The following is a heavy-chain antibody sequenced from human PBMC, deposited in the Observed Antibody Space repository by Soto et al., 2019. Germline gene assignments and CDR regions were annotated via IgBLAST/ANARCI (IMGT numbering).Heavy chain of an antibody. D-gene: IGHD6-19*01. CDR3: LVAGTDAFDI. CDR1: GGTFSSYT. J-gene: IGHJ3*02. V-gene: IGHV1-69*02. CDR2: IIPILGIA. Sequence: QVQLVQSGAEVKKPGSSVKVSCKASGGTFSSYTISWVRQAPGQGLEWMGRIIPILGIANYAQKFQGRVKITXEKCTSTAYMELSSLRSEDTAVYYCLVAGTDAFDIWGQGTMVTVSS.